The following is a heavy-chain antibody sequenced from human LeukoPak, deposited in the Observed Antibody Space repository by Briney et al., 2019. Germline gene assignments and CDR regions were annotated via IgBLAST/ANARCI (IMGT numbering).Heavy chain of an antibody. D-gene: IGHD1-14*01. CDR2: INHGGST. V-gene: IGHV4-34*01. CDR3: ARGPRRDARSKRFDP. Sequence: SETLSLTCAVYGGSFSGYYWSWIRQPPGKGLEWIGEINHGGSTNYNPSLKSRVTISVDTSKNQFSLKLSSVTAADTAVYYCARGPRRDARSKRFDPWGQGTLVTVSS. CDR1: GGSFSGYY. J-gene: IGHJ5*02.